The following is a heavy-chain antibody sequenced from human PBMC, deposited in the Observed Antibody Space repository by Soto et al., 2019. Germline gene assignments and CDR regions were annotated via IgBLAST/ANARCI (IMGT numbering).Heavy chain of an antibody. CDR3: ARDDSGLLLY. CDR1: GYTFTTNP. Sequence: QVQLVQSGAEVKKPGASGKVSCKASGYTFTTNPMHWVRQAPGQRLEWMGWSNAGNGNTKYSQKVQGRVTITRDTSASTAYMEVNSLTSEDTAMYYCARDDSGLLLYWGQGTLVTVSS. V-gene: IGHV1-3*01. CDR2: SNAGNGNT. D-gene: IGHD3-10*01. J-gene: IGHJ4*02.